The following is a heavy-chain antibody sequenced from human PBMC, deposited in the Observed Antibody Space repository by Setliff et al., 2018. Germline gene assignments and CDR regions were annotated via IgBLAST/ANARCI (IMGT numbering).Heavy chain of an antibody. CDR1: GDSISSGNW. Sequence: PSETLSLTCAVSGDSISSGNWWSWVRQPPEKGLEWIGEINHSGNTNYNPSLKSRVTVIVDTSKNQFSLRLSSVTAADTAVYYCARGGTFRYFDYWGQGTPVTVSS. J-gene: IGHJ4*02. CDR3: ARGGTFRYFDY. V-gene: IGHV4-4*02. CDR2: INHSGNT. D-gene: IGHD5-12*01.